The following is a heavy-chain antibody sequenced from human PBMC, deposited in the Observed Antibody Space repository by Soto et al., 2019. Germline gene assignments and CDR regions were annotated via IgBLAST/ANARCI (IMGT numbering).Heavy chain of an antibody. CDR1: GYTFTSYD. CDR2: MNPNTGKT. V-gene: IGHV1-8*01. D-gene: IGHD5-18*01. Sequence: ASVKVSCKASGYTFTSYDINWVRQASGQGLEWMGWMNPNTGKTGYAQKFQGRVTMTRDISISTAYMELSSLRSEDTAVYYCARGGYSYGLDYWGQGTLVTVSS. CDR3: ARGGYSYGLDY. J-gene: IGHJ4*02.